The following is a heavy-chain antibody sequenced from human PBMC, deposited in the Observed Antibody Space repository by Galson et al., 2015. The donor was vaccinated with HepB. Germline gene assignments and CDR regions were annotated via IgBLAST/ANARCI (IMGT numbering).Heavy chain of an antibody. J-gene: IGHJ4*02. CDR1: GFTFSSYS. Sequence: SLRLSCAASGFTFSSYSMNWVRQAPGKGLEWVSYISSCSSTIYYADSVKGRFTISRDNAKNSLYLQMNSLKDEDTAVYYCAREEGPYYDSSGYSLDYWGQGTLVTVSS. V-gene: IGHV3-48*02. CDR2: ISSCSSTI. D-gene: IGHD3-22*01. CDR3: AREEGPYYDSSGYSLDY.